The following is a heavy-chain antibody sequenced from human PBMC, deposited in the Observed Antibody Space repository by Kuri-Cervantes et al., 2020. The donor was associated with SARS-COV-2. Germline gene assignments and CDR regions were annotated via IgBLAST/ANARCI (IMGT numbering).Heavy chain of an antibody. V-gene: IGHV4-39*07. Sequence: GSLRLSCAASGFTFSSYAMSWIRQPPGKGLEWVGSIYYSGSTYYNPSLKSRVTISVDTSKNQFSLKLSSVTAADTAVYYCTRAKSIAAAGMHYFDYWGQGTLVTVSS. CDR2: IYYSGST. CDR3: TRAKSIAAAGMHYFDY. CDR1: GFTFSSYA. J-gene: IGHJ4*02. D-gene: IGHD6-13*01.